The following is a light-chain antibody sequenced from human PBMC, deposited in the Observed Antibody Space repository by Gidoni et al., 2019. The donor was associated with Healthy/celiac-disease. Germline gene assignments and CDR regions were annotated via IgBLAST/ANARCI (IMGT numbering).Light chain of an antibody. Sequence: DIQLTQSPSSLSASVGDRVTITRRASQSISSYLNWYQQKPGKAPKLLIYAASSLQSGVPSRFSVSGSGTDFTRTISSLQPEDFATYDCQQSYSTPMYTFXQXTKLESK. V-gene: IGKV1-39*01. CDR1: QSISSY. J-gene: IGKJ2*01. CDR2: AAS. CDR3: QQSYSTPMYT.